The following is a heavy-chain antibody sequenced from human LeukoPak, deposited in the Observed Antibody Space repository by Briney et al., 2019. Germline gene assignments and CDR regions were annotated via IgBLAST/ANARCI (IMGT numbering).Heavy chain of an antibody. CDR2: MNPNSGNT. V-gene: IGHV1-8*01. CDR3: ARDRAYYDFWSGYSGHYYYMDV. CDR1: GYTFTSYD. Sequence: ASVKVSCKASGYTFTSYDINWVRQATGQGLEWMGWMNPNSGNTGYAQKFQGRVTITRNTSISTAYMELSSLRSEDTAVYYCARDRAYYDFWSGYSGHYYYMDVWGKGTTVTVSS. D-gene: IGHD3-3*01. J-gene: IGHJ6*03.